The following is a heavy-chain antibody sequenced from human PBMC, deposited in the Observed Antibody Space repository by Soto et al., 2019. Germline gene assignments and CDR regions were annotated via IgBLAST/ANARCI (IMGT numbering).Heavy chain of an antibody. Sequence: QVQLQESGPGLVKPSETLSLTCTVSGGSISSYYWSWIRQPPGKGLEWIGYIYYSGSTNYNPSRKSRVTISVDTSKNQCSLKLSSVTAADTAVYYCARGGDVVLRFLEWSYYFDYWGQGTLVTVSS. CDR2: IYYSGST. CDR1: GGSISSYY. D-gene: IGHD3-3*01. CDR3: ARGGDVVLRFLEWSYYFDY. V-gene: IGHV4-59*01. J-gene: IGHJ4*02.